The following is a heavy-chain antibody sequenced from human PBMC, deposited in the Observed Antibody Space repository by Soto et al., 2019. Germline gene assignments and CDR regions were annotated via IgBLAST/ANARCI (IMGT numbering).Heavy chain of an antibody. CDR3: ARGGKLWLQLSYVDNDFDY. CDR1: GYTFTSYS. D-gene: IGHD5-12*01. V-gene: IGHV1-18*01. J-gene: IGHJ4*02. CDR2: ISAYNGNT. Sequence: QVQLVQSGAEVKKPGASVKVSCKASGYTFTSYSISWVRQAPGQGLEWMGWISAYNGNTNYAQKLQRRVTMTQDTSTSKAYVELRSLRSDDTALYYCARGGKLWLQLSYVDNDFDYWGQGTLVTVSS.